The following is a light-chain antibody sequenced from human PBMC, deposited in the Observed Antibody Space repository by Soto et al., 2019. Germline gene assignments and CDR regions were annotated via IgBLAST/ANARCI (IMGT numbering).Light chain of an antibody. CDR2: SNT. CDR1: SSSVGAGYD. CDR3: WSYAGNTIFV. J-gene: IGLJ2*01. Sequence: QSVLTQPPSVSGAPGQRVTISCTGSSSSVGAGYDVHWYQHLPGTAPKLLIFSNTNRPSGVPDRFSGSKSGTSVSLAIAGLQAEDEGEYYCWSYAGNTIFVFGGGTKVTVL. V-gene: IGLV1-40*01.